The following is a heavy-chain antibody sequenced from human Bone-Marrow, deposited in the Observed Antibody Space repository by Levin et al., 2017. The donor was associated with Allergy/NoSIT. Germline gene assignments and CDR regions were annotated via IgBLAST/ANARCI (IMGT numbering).Heavy chain of an antibody. Sequence: GGSLRLSCKASGFSFRNYVMNWVRQAPGKGLEWVSSISIGGGKTHYADSVKGRCSISRDNSENTVFLQLDSLRAEDTAVYYCAKDGPRRAADTAGVYYFDSWGQGALVTVSS. D-gene: IGHD2-15*01. CDR1: GFSFRNYV. V-gene: IGHV3-23*01. CDR2: ISIGGGKT. J-gene: IGHJ4*02. CDR3: AKDGPRRAADTAGVYYFDS.